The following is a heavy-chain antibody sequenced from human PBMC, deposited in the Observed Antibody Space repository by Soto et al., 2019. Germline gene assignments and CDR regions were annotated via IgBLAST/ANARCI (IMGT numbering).Heavy chain of an antibody. CDR1: GFTFSSYG. V-gene: IGHV3-33*01. Sequence: GGSLRLSCAASGFTFSSYGMHWVRQAPGKGLEWVAVIWYDGSNKYYADSVKGRFTISRDNSKNTLYLQMNSLRAEDTAVYYCAREFLPADYDFWSGYPDYWGQGTLVTVSS. D-gene: IGHD3-3*01. J-gene: IGHJ4*02. CDR3: AREFLPADYDFWSGYPDY. CDR2: IWYDGSNK.